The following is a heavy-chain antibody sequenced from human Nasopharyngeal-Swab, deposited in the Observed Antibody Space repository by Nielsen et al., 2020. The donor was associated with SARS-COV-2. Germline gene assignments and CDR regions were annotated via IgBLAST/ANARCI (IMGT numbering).Heavy chain of an antibody. D-gene: IGHD5-12*01. CDR3: AKDRDSGDDSDDYYHYYGLDV. CDR2: ISGSDYNT. CDR1: GFTFRSYA. Sequence: GESLKISCAASGFTFRSYAISWVRQAPGKGLEGVSVISGSDYNTYYADSVKGRFTISRDNSKNTVNLQMNSLRAEDTAIYYCAKDRDSGDDSDDYYHYYGLDVCGQGTPVTVSS. V-gene: IGHV3-23*01. J-gene: IGHJ6*02.